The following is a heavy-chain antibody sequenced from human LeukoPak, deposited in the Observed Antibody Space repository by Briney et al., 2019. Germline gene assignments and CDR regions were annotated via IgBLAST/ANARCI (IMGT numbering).Heavy chain of an antibody. CDR2: INAGNGHT. CDR1: GYTFSNYA. CDR3: ARGIWSARTVDYYLDS. J-gene: IGHJ4*02. V-gene: IGHV1-3*01. Sequence: ASVKVSCKASGYTFSNYAIHWVRQAPGQRFEWMGWINAGNGHTKYSQNFQGRVTITRDSSASTVYMELSGLTSEDTAVYYCARGIWSARTVDYYLDSWGQGTLVTVSS. D-gene: IGHD2-21*01.